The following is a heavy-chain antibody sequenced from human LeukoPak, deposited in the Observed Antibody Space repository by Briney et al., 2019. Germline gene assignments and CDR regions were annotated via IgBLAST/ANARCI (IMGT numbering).Heavy chain of an antibody. Sequence: SETLSLTCTVSGRSVSSGSYYWSWIRQPLGKGLEWIGYIYYSGSTNYNPSLKSRVTISVDTSKNQFSLKLSSVTAADTAVYYCARDAPSNTGYILPGFYYYGMDVWGLGTTVTVSS. CDR1: GRSVSSGSYY. CDR3: ARDAPSNTGYILPGFYYYGMDV. J-gene: IGHJ6*02. CDR2: IYYSGST. D-gene: IGHD3-9*01. V-gene: IGHV4-61*01.